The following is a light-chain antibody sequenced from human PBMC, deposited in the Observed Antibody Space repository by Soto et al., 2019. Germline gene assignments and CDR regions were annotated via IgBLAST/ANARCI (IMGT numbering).Light chain of an antibody. Sequence: QSVLTQPASVSGSPGQSVTISCTGTSTDFVGYNRVSWYQQPPGTAPELMIYEVSKRPSGVPDRFSGSKSGNTASLTISGLQAADEADYYCSLYTSENAYVFGTRTKV. V-gene: IGLV2-18*01. CDR2: EVS. CDR3: SLYTSENAYV. J-gene: IGLJ1*01. CDR1: STDFVGYNR.